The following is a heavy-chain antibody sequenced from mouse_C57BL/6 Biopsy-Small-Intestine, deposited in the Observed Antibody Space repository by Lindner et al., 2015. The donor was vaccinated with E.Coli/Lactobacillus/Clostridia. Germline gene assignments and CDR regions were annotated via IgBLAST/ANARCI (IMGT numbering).Heavy chain of an antibody. CDR3: ARREVYYFDY. CDR2: INPSTGGA. J-gene: IGHJ2*01. Sequence: VQLQESGPELAKSGASVKISCRASGYSFTGNYVNWVKQSPEKSLEWIGEINPSTGGATYNQKFRPKATLTLDRSSSTAYIQLKSLTSEDSAVYYCARREVYYFDYWGQGTTLTVSS. V-gene: IGHV1-42*01. CDR1: GYSFTGNY.